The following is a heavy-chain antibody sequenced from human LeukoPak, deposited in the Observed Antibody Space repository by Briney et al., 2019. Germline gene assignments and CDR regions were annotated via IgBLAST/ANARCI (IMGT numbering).Heavy chain of an antibody. D-gene: IGHD5-24*01. V-gene: IGHV1-46*01. CDR3: ARESLEMATNAFDI. CDR2: INPPSGTT. J-gene: IGHJ3*02. CDR1: GYTFTRYY. Sequence: ASVKVSFKASGYTFTRYYIHWVRQAPGQGLEWMGTINPPSGTTTYAQKFQGRVTLTRDTATSTVYMELSSLRSEDTAFYYCARESLEMATNAFDIWGQGTMVTVSS.